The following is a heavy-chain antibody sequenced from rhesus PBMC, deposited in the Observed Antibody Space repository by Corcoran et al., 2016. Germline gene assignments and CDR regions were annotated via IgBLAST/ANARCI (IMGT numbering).Heavy chain of an antibody. CDR1: GGSISSSY. J-gene: IGHJ3*01. Sequence: QLQLQESGPGLVKPSETLSVTCVVSGGSISSSYWSWIRQAPGKGLEWIGVIYGSGSSTNYNPSLNNRVTISIDTSKNQFSLKLSSVTAADTAVYYCAREDYNFWTGYYMGGFDFWGQGLRVTVSA. D-gene: IGHD3-3*01. CDR3: AREDYNFWTGYYMGGFDF. V-gene: IGHV4-169*02. CDR2: IYGSGSST.